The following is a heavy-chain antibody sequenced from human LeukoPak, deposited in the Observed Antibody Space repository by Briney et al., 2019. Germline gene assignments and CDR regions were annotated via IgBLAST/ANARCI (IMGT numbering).Heavy chain of an antibody. V-gene: IGHV3-30*18. CDR3: AKVHSSGWYPDAFDI. Sequence: GGSLRLSCAASGFTFSSYGMHWVRQAPGKGLEWVAVISYDGSNKYYADSVKGRFAISRDNSKNTLYLQMNSLRAEDTAVYYCAKVHSSGWYPDAFDIWGQGTMVTVSS. D-gene: IGHD6-19*01. J-gene: IGHJ3*02. CDR2: ISYDGSNK. CDR1: GFTFSSYG.